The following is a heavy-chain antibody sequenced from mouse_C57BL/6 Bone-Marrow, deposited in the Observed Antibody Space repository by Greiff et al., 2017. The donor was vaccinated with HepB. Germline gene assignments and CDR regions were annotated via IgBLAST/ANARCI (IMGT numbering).Heavy chain of an antibody. CDR1: GFTFNTYA. J-gene: IGHJ1*03. CDR3: VRTGYYYGSSYSYWYFDV. D-gene: IGHD1-1*01. CDR2: IRSKSSNYAT. Sequence: EVMLVESGGGLVQPKGSLKLSCAASGFTFNTYAMHWVRQAPGKGLEWVARIRSKSSNYATYYADSVKDRFTISRDDSQSMLYLQMNNLKTEDTAMYYCVRTGYYYGSSYSYWYFDVWGTGTTVTVSS. V-gene: IGHV10-3*01.